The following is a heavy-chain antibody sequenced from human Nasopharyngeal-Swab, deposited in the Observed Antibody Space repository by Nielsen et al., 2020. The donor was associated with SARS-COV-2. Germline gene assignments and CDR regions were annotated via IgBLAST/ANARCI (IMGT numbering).Heavy chain of an antibody. J-gene: IGHJ5*02. D-gene: IGHD2/OR15-2a*01. V-gene: IGHV4-34*01. Sequence: SETLSLTCAFYGGSFSGYYWGWIRQPPGKGLKWIGEITYSGSTNYNPSLKSRVTISVDTSKNQFSLKLSSVTAADTAVYYCAGGRIWFDPWGQGTLVTVSS. CDR1: GGSFSGYY. CDR3: AGGRIWFDP. CDR2: ITYSGST.